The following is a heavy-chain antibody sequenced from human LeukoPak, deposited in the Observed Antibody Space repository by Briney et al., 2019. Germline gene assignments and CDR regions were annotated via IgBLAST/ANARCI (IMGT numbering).Heavy chain of an antibody. V-gene: IGHV3-43*01. Sequence: GGSLRLSCADSVVTFFEYTIHWVRQAPGKGLEWVSLISWDGGSTYYADSVKGRVTISRDNSKNSLYMQMNSLRTEDPALYYCAIGPRGNWNYFDYWGQGTLVTVSS. D-gene: IGHD1-1*01. J-gene: IGHJ4*02. CDR2: ISWDGGST. CDR3: AIGPRGNWNYFDY. CDR1: VVTFFEYT.